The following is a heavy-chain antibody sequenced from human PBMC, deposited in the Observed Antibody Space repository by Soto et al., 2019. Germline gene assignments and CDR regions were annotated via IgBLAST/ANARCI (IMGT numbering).Heavy chain of an antibody. D-gene: IGHD3-10*01. CDR3: ARRSYYGSGSIFDY. J-gene: IGHJ4*02. CDR2: IYYSGST. CDR1: GGSISSSGYY. Sequence: QLQLQESGPGLVKPSETLSLTCTVSGGSISSSGYYWGWIRQPPGKGLEWIGNIYYSGSTNYNPSLKSRVTIDVDTSRNQFSLKVSSVTAADTAVYYCARRSYYGSGSIFDYWGQGTLVTVSS. V-gene: IGHV4-39*01.